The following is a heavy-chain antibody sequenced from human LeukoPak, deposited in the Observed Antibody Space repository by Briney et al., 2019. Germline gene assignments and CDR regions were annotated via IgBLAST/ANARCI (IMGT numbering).Heavy chain of an antibody. J-gene: IGHJ4*02. CDR3: ARWTCSGGSCPMGY. D-gene: IGHD2-15*01. V-gene: IGHV3-20*04. CDR1: GFTFDDYG. Sequence: GGSLRLSCAASGFTFDDYGMSWVRQAPGKGLEWVSGINWSGGSTGYADSVKGRFTISRDNAKNSLYLQMNSLRAKDTALYYCARWTCSGGSCPMGYWGQGTLVTVSS. CDR2: INWSGGST.